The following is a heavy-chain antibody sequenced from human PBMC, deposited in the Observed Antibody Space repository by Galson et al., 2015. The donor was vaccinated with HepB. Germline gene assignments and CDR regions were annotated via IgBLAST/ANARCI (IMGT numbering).Heavy chain of an antibody. CDR1: GFTFSSYA. CDR3: AKVFWPHGDYYFDY. J-gene: IGHJ4*02. D-gene: IGHD4-17*01. Sequence: SLRLSCAASGFTFSSYAMTWVRQAPGKGLVWVSIISADGGSTHYADSVKGRFTISRDNSKNTLYLQMNRLRAEDTAIYYCAKVFWPHGDYYFDYWGQGTLGTVSS. V-gene: IGHV3-23*01. CDR2: ISADGGST.